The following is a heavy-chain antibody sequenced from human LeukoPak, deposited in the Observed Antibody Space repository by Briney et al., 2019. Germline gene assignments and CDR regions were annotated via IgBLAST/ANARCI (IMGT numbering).Heavy chain of an antibody. CDR2: VYLGDSST. J-gene: IGHJ3*02. V-gene: IGHV5-51*01. CDR1: ATKISNYW. Sequence: GESLKISCQACATKISNYWIGWVRQMPGKGLGWMGLVYLGDSSTTYSPSFQGQVTLSADISIATAYLEWNSLKASDSAMYFCATLFSRGLHIWGQGTMVTVSS. CDR3: ATLFSRGLHI. D-gene: IGHD2-21*01.